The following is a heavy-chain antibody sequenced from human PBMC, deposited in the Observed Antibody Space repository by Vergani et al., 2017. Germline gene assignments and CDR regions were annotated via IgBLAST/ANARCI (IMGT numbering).Heavy chain of an antibody. CDR3: ARDAGHDSSGYYYN. CDR1: GYTFTGYY. Sequence: QVQLVQSGAEVKKPGASVKVSCKASGYTFTGYYMHWVRQAPGQGLEWMGWINPNSGGTNYAQQFQGRVTMTRDTSISTAYMELSRLRSDDTAVYYCARDAGHDSSGYYYNWGQGTLVTVSS. V-gene: IGHV1-2*02. CDR2: INPNSGGT. D-gene: IGHD3-22*01. J-gene: IGHJ4*02.